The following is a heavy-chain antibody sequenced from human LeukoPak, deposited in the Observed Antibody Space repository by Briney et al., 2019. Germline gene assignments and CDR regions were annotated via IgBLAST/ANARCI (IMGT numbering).Heavy chain of an antibody. CDR3: ARDSSDYYGSGKNGMDV. CDR2: MYSGGST. V-gene: IGHV3-66*01. Sequence: GGSLRLSCAASGFTVSSNYMNWVRQAPGKGLEWVSVMYSGGSTYYADSVKGRFTISRDNAKNSLYLQMNSLRAEDTAVYYCARDSSDYYGSGKNGMDVWGQGTTVTVSS. D-gene: IGHD3-10*01. J-gene: IGHJ6*02. CDR1: GFTVSSNY.